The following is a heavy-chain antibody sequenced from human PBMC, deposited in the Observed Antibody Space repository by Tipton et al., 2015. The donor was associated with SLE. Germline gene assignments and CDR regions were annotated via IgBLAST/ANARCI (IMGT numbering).Heavy chain of an antibody. CDR2: IYDSGSA. D-gene: IGHD3-10*01. Sequence: LSLTCAVSGGSISTRNWLSWVRQPPGKGLEWIGEIYDSGSANYNPSFRSRVTISVDKSKKQYSLNLTSVSAADTAIYYCARGEAISTRGNWFDPWGQGTLVTVSS. J-gene: IGHJ5*02. CDR3: ARGEAISTRGNWFDP. CDR1: GGSISTRNW. V-gene: IGHV4-4*02.